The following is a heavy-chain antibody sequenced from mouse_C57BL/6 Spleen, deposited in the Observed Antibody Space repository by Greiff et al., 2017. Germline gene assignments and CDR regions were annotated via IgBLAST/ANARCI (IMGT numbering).Heavy chain of an antibody. Sequence: QVQLKESGAELVKPGASVKMSCKASGYTFTTYPIEWMKQNHGKSLEWIGNFHPYKDDTKYNEKFKGKATLTVEKSSSTVYLELSRLTSDDSAVYYCARGITTVVATDWYFDVWGTGTTVTVSS. CDR2: FHPYKDDT. CDR1: GYTFTTYP. CDR3: ARGITTVVATDWYFDV. J-gene: IGHJ1*03. D-gene: IGHD1-1*01. V-gene: IGHV1-47*01.